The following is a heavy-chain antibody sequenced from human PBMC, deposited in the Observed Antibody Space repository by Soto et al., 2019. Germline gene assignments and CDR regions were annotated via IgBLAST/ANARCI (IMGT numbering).Heavy chain of an antibody. Sequence: PSETLSLTCTVSGDSISSFYWSWILQSPGKGLEWIGYIYYTGSTYDNPSLKSRVTISIDTSKNQFSLKLSSVTAADTAVYYCARTFSLGNWYVFDDWGQGTLVTVYS. V-gene: IGHV4-59*01. CDR3: ARTFSLGNWYVFDD. CDR2: IYYTGST. J-gene: IGHJ4*02. D-gene: IGHD1-1*01. CDR1: GDSISSFY.